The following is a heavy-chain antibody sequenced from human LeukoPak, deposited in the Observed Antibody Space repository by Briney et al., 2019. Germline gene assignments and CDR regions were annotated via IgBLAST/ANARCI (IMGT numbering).Heavy chain of an antibody. Sequence: GASVKVSCKASGYTFTSYGISWARQAPGQGPEWMGWISGYNGDTNYAQNLQGRVTMTADTSTRPAYMELRNLRYDDTAVYYCAKDIHPGLGSGASCCFDYWGQGTLVTVSS. CDR2: ISGYNGDT. CDR1: GYTFTSYG. D-gene: IGHD2-15*01. CDR3: AKDIHPGLGSGASCCFDY. V-gene: IGHV1-18*01. J-gene: IGHJ4*02.